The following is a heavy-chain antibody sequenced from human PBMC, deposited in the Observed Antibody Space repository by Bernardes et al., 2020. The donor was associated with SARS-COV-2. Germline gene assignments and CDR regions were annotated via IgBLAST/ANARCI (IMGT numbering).Heavy chain of an antibody. D-gene: IGHD6-19*01. CDR3: AREGGIKVADNYYYYGIDV. J-gene: IGHJ6*02. CDR1: GDSVSSNSAA. CDR2: TYYRSKWYN. Sequence: SQTLSLTCAISGDSVSSNSAAWNWIRQSPSRGLEWLGRTYYRSKWYNDYAVSVKSRITINPDTSKNQFSLQLNSVTPEDTAVYYCAREGGIKVADNYYYYGIDVWGQGTTVTVSS. V-gene: IGHV6-1*01.